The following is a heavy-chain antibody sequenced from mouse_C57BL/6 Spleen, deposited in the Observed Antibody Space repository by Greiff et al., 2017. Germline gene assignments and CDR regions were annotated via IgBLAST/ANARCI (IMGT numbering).Heavy chain of an antibody. V-gene: IGHV1-64*01. Sequence: VQLQQPGAELVKPGASVKLSCKASGYTFTSYWMHWVKQRPGQGLEWIGMIHPNSGSTNYNEKFKSKATLTVDKSSSTAYMQLSSLTSEDSAVYYCARKRDAAWFAYWGQGTLVTVSA. CDR3: ARKRDAAWFAY. CDR2: IHPNSGST. J-gene: IGHJ3*01. CDR1: GYTFTSYW.